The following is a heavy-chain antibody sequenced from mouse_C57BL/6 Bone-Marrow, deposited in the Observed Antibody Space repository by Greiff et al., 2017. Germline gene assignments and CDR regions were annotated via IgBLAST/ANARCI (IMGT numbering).Heavy chain of an antibody. V-gene: IGHV1-5*01. CDR3: TREYYYINYIYFDY. J-gene: IGHJ2*01. CDR1: GYTFTSYW. D-gene: IGHD2-5*01. Sequence: EVQLQQSGTVLARPGASVKMSCKTSGYTFTSYWMHWVKQRPGQGLEWIGAIYPGNSDTSYNQKFKGKAKLTAVTSASTAYMELSRLTKEDSAVYYCTREYYYINYIYFDYWGQGTTLTVSS. CDR2: IYPGNSDT.